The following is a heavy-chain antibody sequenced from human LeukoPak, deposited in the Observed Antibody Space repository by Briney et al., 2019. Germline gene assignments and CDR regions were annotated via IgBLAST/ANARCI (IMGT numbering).Heavy chain of an antibody. CDR2: INPNTGGT. D-gene: IGHD4-17*01. V-gene: IGHV1-2*02. CDR1: GYTFTGYY. CDR3: ARGDGDYVGNDY. J-gene: IGHJ4*01. Sequence: ASVTVSCKPSGYTFTGYYMHWVRQAPGQGFEWMGWINPNTGGTHYAQNFQGRVTMTRDTSISTAYMEFSRLKSDDTAVYYCARGDGDYVGNDYWGHGTLVTVSS.